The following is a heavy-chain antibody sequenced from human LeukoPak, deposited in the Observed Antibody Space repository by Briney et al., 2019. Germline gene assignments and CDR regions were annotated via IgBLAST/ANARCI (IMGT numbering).Heavy chain of an antibody. CDR3: AKDQLGAMLYFDY. V-gene: IGHV3-23*01. D-gene: IGHD3-16*01. Sequence: WGSLRLSCAASGFTFSSYAMSWVRQAPGKGLEWVSAISGSGGTTYYADSVKGRFTISRDNSKNTLYLQMNSLRAEDTAVYYCAKDQLGAMLYFDYWGQGTLVTVSS. CDR1: GFTFSSYA. J-gene: IGHJ4*02. CDR2: ISGSGGTT.